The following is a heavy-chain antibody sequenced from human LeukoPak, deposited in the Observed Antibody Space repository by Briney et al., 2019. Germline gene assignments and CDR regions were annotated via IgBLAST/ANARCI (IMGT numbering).Heavy chain of an antibody. CDR1: GFTFSSYA. D-gene: IGHD3-10*01. V-gene: IGHV3-30-3*01. J-gene: IGHJ4*02. Sequence: GGSLRLSCAASGFTFSSYAMHWVRQAPGKGLEWVAVISYDGSNKYYADSVKGRFTISRDNSKNTLYLQMNSLRAEDTAVYYCARELGEFLDYWGQGTLVTVSS. CDR3: ARELGEFLDY. CDR2: ISYDGSNK.